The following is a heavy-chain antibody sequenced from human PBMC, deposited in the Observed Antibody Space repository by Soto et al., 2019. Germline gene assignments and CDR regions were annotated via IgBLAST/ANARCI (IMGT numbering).Heavy chain of an antibody. CDR2: ISSGSSDT. CDR3: ARVAY. Sequence: GGSLRLSCEASGFTFSRVGISWVRQVPGKGLEWVASISSGSSDTWYAESVKGRFIISRDNAQNCLFLQMKTLRPEDTAMYYCARVAYWGPGTQVPVSS. V-gene: IGHV3-21*01. CDR1: GFTFSRVG. J-gene: IGHJ4*02.